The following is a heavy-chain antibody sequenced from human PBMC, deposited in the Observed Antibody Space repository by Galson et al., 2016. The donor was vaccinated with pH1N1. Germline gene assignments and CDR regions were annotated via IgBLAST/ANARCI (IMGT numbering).Heavy chain of an antibody. Sequence: SVKVSCKASGGIVSKNAISWVRQAPGQGLEWMGRIIPFFRTTNYAQKFQGRVTITADESTTTGYMGLSSLTSEDTAVYYCARDVYSVYDPDAAFDIWGQGTVVIVSS. D-gene: IGHD5/OR15-5a*01. CDR3: ARDVYSVYDPDAAFDI. CDR2: IIPFFRTT. J-gene: IGHJ3*02. CDR1: GGIVSKNA. V-gene: IGHV1-69*13.